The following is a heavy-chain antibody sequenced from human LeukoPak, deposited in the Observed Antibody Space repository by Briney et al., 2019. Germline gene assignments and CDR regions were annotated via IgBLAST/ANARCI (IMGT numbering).Heavy chain of an antibody. V-gene: IGHV3-33*08. CDR2: IWYDGSNK. CDR1: GFTFSNYN. Sequence: PGGSLRLSCVASGFTFSNYNMNWVRQAPGKGLEWVAVIWYDGSNKYHADSVKGRFTISRDNSKNTLYLQMNSLRAEDTALYYCARGLGYSYGYGIDYWGQGTLVTVSS. CDR3: ARGLGYSYGYGIDY. J-gene: IGHJ4*02. D-gene: IGHD5-18*01.